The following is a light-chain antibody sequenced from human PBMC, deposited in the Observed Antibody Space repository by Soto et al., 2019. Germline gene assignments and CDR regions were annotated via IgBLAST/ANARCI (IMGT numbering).Light chain of an antibody. CDR3: MQALLAPWT. CDR2: LGS. J-gene: IGKJ1*01. V-gene: IGKV2-28*01. Sequence: DIVMTQSPLSLPVTPGEPASISCRSSQSLLHSNGYNYLDWYLQKPGQSPQLLIYLGSNRASGVPDRFTGSGSGTDFTLKVSRVEAEDVGVYYRMQALLAPWTFGQGTKVEIK. CDR1: QSLLHSNGYNY.